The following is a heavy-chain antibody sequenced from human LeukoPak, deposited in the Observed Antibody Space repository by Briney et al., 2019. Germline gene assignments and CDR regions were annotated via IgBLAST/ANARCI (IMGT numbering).Heavy chain of an antibody. Sequence: EASVQVSCKASGGTFSSYAISWVRQAPGQGLEWMGRIIPILGIANYAQKFQGRVTITADKSTSTAYMELSSLRSDDTAVYYCARPSRYSSGWYDYWGQGTLVTVSS. CDR2: IIPILGIA. CDR3: ARPSRYSSGWYDY. V-gene: IGHV1-69*04. CDR1: GGTFSSYA. J-gene: IGHJ4*02. D-gene: IGHD6-19*01.